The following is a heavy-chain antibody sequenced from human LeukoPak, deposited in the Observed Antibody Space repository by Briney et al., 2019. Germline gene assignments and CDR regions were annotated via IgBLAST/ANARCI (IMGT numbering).Heavy chain of an antibody. CDR3: AKDLSRAVAADWFDP. D-gene: IGHD6-19*01. CDR1: GFTFSNYD. J-gene: IGHJ5*02. CDR2: ISDSGGST. Sequence: GGSLRLSCAASGFTFSNYDMSWVRQAPGKGLEWVSSISDSGGSTYYADSVKGRFTISRDNSKNTLYLQMTNLRAADAAVYYCAKDLSRAVAADWFDPWDQGSLVTVSS. V-gene: IGHV3-23*01.